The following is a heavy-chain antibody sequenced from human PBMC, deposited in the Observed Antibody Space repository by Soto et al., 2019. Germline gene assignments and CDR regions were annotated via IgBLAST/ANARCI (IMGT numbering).Heavy chain of an antibody. D-gene: IGHD3-10*01. CDR1: GYSFTSYW. V-gene: IGHV5-10-1*01. CDR3: ARHRRYCGSGRTMDV. J-gene: IGHJ6*02. Sequence: GESLKISCKGSGYSFTSYWISWVRQMPGKGLEWMGRIDPSDSYTNYSPSFQGHVTISADKSISTAYLQWSSLKASDTAMYYCARHRRYCGSGRTMDVWGQGTTVTVSS. CDR2: IDPSDSYT.